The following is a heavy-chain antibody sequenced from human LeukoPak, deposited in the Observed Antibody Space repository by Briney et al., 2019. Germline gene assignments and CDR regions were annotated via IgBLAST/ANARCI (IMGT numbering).Heavy chain of an antibody. V-gene: IGHV1-18*01. D-gene: IGHD4-23*01. CDR1: GYTLTSYG. J-gene: IGHJ4*02. CDR3: ARVYGGNSGLVY. Sequence: GASVKVSCKASGYTLTSYGISWVGQAPGQGLEWMGWISAYNGNTNYAQKLQGRVTMTTDTSTSTAYRELRSLRSDDTAVYYCARVYGGNSGLVYWGQGTLVTVSS. CDR2: ISAYNGNT.